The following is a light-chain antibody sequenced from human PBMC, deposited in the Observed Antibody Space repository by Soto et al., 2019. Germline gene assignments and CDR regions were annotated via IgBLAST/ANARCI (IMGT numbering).Light chain of an antibody. CDR3: SSYTGSSTLYV. CDR1: SSDVGGYNY. V-gene: IGLV2-14*01. J-gene: IGLJ1*01. CDR2: DVS. Sequence: QSPLTQPASVSGSPGQSITISCTGTSSDVGGYNYVSWYQQHPGKAPKVMIYDVSNRPAGVSNLFSGSKYGNTASLTISGLQAEDEADYYCSSYTGSSTLYVFGTGTKLTVL.